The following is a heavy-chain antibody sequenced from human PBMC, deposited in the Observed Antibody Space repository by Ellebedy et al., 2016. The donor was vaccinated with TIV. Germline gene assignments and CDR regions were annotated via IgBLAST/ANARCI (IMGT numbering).Heavy chain of an antibody. V-gene: IGHV3-23*01. Sequence: GESLKISCAASGFPFNTYAMAWVRQAPGEGLAWVSSISSTGLSTYYADSVKGRFTIARDISKNTLYLQMDNLRVEDTAIYYCAKDRVPTVINGGAFDAWGQGTLVTVSS. D-gene: IGHD4-17*01. CDR1: GFPFNTYA. J-gene: IGHJ4*02. CDR2: ISSTGLST. CDR3: AKDRVPTVINGGAFDA.